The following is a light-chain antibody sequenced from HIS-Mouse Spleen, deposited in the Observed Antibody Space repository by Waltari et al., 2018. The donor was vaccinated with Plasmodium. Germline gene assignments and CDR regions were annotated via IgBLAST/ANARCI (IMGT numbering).Light chain of an antibody. CDR3: QSADSSGTYRV. CDR2: KDS. CDR1: ELPKPY. V-gene: IGLV3-25*03. J-gene: IGLJ2*01. Sequence: SYELTQPPSVSVSPGQTARLTCSGDELPKPYAYWYQQKPGQAPVLVIYKDSERPSGIPERFSGSSSGTTVTLTISGVQAEDEADYYCQSADSSGTYRVFGGGTKLTVL.